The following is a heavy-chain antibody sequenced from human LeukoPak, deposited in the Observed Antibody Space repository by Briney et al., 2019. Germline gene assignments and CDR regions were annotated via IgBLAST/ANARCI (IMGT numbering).Heavy chain of an antibody. V-gene: IGHV4-4*07. CDR2: IYTSGST. D-gene: IGHD3-22*01. J-gene: IGHJ6*03. CDR1: GGSISSYY. CDR3: ARETYYYDSSGYLHYYYYYYMDV. Sequence: SETLSLTCTVSGGSISSYYWSWIRQPAGKGLEWIGRIYTSGSTNYNPSLKSRVNMSVETSKNKFSLKLSSVTAADTAVYYCARETYYYDSSGYLHYYYYYYMDVWGKGTTVTVSS.